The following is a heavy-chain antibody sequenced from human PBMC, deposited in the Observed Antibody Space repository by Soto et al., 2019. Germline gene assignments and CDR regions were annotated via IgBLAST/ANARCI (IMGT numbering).Heavy chain of an antibody. CDR2: IYYSGST. J-gene: IGHJ4*02. CDR3: ARGGDYVSRLFDY. Sequence: SETLSLTCTVPGGSIRSYYWSWIRQPPGKGLEWIGYIYYSGSTNYNPSLKSRVTISVDTSKNQFSLKLGSVTAADTAVYYCARGGDYVSRLFDYWGQGTLVTVSS. CDR1: GGSIRSYY. D-gene: IGHD2-21*02. V-gene: IGHV4-59*01.